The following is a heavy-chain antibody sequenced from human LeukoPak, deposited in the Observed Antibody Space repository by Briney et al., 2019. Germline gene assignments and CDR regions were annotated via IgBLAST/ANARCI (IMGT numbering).Heavy chain of an antibody. CDR1: GYTFTGYY. V-gene: IGHV1-2*02. CDR3: ARGTWGKYNWFDP. CDR2: MNYNIGGT. Sequence: ASVKVSCKASGYTFTGYYIHWVRQAPGQGLEWRGWMNYNIGGTKYTKKFQGRVTMTRDTSISTAYLELSRLRSDDTAVYYCARGTWGKYNWFDPWGQGTLVTVSS. D-gene: IGHD3-16*01. J-gene: IGHJ5*02.